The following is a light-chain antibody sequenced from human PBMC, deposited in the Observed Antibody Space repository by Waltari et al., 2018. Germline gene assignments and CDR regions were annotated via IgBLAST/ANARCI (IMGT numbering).Light chain of an antibody. CDR2: DAS. CDR3: QHYHSLPYT. CDR1: QDLTTS. Sequence: DIQLTQSPSSLSAAVGDRVTITCQATQDLTTSLSWFQQKPGKAPQLLIYDASSLQAGVPSRFSGTGSGTAFSFTITSLQPEDSATYYCQHYHSLPYTFGRGTKLQIK. V-gene: IGKV1-33*01. J-gene: IGKJ2*01.